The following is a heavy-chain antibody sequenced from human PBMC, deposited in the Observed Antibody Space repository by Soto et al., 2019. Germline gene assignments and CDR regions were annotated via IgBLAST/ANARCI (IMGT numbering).Heavy chain of an antibody. J-gene: IGHJ4*02. V-gene: IGHV3-74*01. CDR1: GFTFNSYW. CDR2: IDTDGSYT. D-gene: IGHD3-16*01. CDR3: TKDTFGPRDY. Sequence: GGSLRLSCAASGFTFNSYWMHWDRQVPGKGLVWVSRIDTDGSYTSYADSVKGRFTISRDNAKNTLYLQMNSLRAEDTAVYYCTKDTFGPRDYWGQGTLVTVSS.